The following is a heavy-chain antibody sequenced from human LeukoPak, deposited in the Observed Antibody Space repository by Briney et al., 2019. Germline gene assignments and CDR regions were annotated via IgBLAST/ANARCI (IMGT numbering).Heavy chain of an antibody. V-gene: IGHV1-2*02. J-gene: IGHJ5*02. CDR2: INPNSGGT. CDR3: ARDYYYDSSGYYYNNWFDP. D-gene: IGHD3-22*01. CDR1: GYTFTSYG. Sequence: ASVKVSCKASGYTFTSYGISWVRQAPGQGLEWMGWINPNSGGTNYAQKFQGRVTMTRDTSISTAYMELSRLRSDDTAVYYCARDYYYDSSGYYYNNWFDPWGQGTLVTVSS.